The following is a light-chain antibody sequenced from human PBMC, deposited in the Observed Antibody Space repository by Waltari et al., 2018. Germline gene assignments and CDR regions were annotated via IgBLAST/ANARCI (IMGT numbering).Light chain of an antibody. J-gene: IGLJ1*01. Sequence: QSALTQPASVSGSPGQSITISCTGTSSDVGTYDYVSWYQKHPGKAPKLMIYDVTKRPSWMANRFSCSQSVNTSSLTICVLQAEDEADYYCSSYTSSSTVYVFGTGTKVTVL. V-gene: IGLV2-14*03. CDR2: DVT. CDR3: SSYTSSSTVYV. CDR1: SSDVGTYDY.